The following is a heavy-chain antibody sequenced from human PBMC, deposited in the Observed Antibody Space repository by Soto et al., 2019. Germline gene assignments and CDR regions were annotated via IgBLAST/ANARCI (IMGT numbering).Heavy chain of an antibody. CDR2: VNAGNDNT. Sequence: QVHLVQAGAEVKKPGASVKVSCKTSGYTFTNNVIQWVRQSPGQRLEWMGWVNAGNDNTKWSREFQGRLTLTKDPSATTAYMELSSLTAEDTAIYFCAREVPYGYSRFDYWGQGTLVTVSS. CDR3: AREVPYGYSRFDY. CDR1: GYTFTNNV. J-gene: IGHJ4*02. D-gene: IGHD5-18*01. V-gene: IGHV1-3*01.